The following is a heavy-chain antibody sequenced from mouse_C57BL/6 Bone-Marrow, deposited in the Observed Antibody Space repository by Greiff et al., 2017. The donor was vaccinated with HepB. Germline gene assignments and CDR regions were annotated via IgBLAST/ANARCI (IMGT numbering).Heavy chain of an antibody. D-gene: IGHD2-5*01. V-gene: IGHV1-50*01. J-gene: IGHJ3*01. CDR2: IAPSDSYT. CDR1: GYTFTSYW. CDR3: ARYSKWCAY. Sequence: VQLQQPGAELVKPGASVKLSCKASGYTFTSYWMQWVKQRPGQGLEWIGEIAPSDSYTNYNQKFKGKATLTVDTSSSTAYMQLSSLTSEDSAVYYCARYSKWCAYWGQGTLVTVSA.